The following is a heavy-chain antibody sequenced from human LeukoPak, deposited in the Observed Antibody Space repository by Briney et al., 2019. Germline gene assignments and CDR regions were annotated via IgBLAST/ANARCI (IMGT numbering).Heavy chain of an antibody. J-gene: IGHJ4*02. Sequence: ASVKVSCKASGYTFTSYYMYWVRQAPGQGPEWMGIINPSGGSTSYAQKFQGRVTMTRDTSTSTVYMELSSLRSEDTAVYYCARGDKVAGLDYWGQGTLVTVSS. CDR3: ARGDKVAGLDY. D-gene: IGHD6-19*01. CDR2: INPSGGST. V-gene: IGHV1-46*01. CDR1: GYTFTSYY.